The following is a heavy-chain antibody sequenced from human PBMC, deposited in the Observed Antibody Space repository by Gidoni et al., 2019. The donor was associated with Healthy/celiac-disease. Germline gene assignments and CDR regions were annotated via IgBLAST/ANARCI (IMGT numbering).Heavy chain of an antibody. J-gene: IGHJ4*02. V-gene: IGHV1-46*01. CDR1: GYTFTSYY. CDR2: INPSGGST. CDR3: ARAIVRPLDGGHSSSWHDFDY. D-gene: IGHD6-13*01. Sequence: QVQLVQSGAEVKKPGASVKVSCKASGYTFTSYYMHWVRQAPGQGLEWMGIINPSGGSTSYAQKFQGRVNMTRDTSTSTVYMELSSLRSEDTAVYYCARAIVRPLDGGHSSSWHDFDYWGQGTLVTVSS.